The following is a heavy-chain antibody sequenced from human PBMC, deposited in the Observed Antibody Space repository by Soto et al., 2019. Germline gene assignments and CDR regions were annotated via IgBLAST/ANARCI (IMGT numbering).Heavy chain of an antibody. CDR3: ARMMAASGTAFDY. CDR1: GYSFISSW. CDR2: IYPGDSDT. J-gene: IGHJ4*02. V-gene: IGHV5-51*01. D-gene: IGHD6-13*01. Sequence: GASLTLSCQASGYSFISSWIGWVRHMPGKGLEWMGIIYPGDSDTRYSPSFQGQVTISADKSTSTAYLQWSSLKASDTATYYCARMMAASGTAFDYWGQGALVTVSS.